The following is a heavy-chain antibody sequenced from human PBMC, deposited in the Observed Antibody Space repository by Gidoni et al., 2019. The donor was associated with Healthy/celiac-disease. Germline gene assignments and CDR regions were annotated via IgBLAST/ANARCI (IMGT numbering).Heavy chain of an antibody. J-gene: IGHJ4*02. CDR1: GFTFLSNG. Sequence: QVQLVESGGGVVQPGRSLRLSCAASGFTFLSNGSHWVRQDPGKGLEWVAVIWYDGSNKYEADSVKGRVTISRDNSKNTLYLQMNSLRAEDTAVYYCARDQGKASFDYWGQGTLVTVSS. CDR3: ARDQGKASFDY. D-gene: IGHD1-26*01. V-gene: IGHV3-33*01. CDR2: IWYDGSNK.